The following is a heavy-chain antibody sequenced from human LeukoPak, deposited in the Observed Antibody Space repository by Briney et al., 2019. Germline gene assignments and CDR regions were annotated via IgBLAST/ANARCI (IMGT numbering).Heavy chain of an antibody. V-gene: IGHV3-15*01. Sequence: GGSLRLSCVASGFTFSNAWMTWVRQAPGKGLEWVGRIKSKTESGTTNYAAPVKGRFTISRGDSENTLYLQMNSLKTEDTAVYYCTTVFCGDRCTTNFPLDFDYWGQGTLVTVSS. J-gene: IGHJ4*02. CDR3: TTVFCGDRCTTNFPLDFDY. CDR2: IKSKTESGTT. CDR1: GFTFSNAW. D-gene: IGHD2-15*01.